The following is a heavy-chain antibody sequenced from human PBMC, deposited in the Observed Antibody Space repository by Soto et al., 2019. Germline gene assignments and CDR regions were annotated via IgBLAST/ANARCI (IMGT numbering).Heavy chain of an antibody. CDR2: ILVAGSQ. V-gene: IGHV3-23*01. CDR1: GFICSSYD. J-gene: IGHJ3*02. Sequence: GGSLRLSCAVSGFICSSYDMSWVRQAPGKGLAWVSTILVAGSQHYEDSVQGRFTVSRDTSKNTVFLYMNSLTAGDTAVYYCAKATATGGGAFEIYGQGTMVTVSS. D-gene: IGHD2-8*02. CDR3: AKATATGGGAFEI.